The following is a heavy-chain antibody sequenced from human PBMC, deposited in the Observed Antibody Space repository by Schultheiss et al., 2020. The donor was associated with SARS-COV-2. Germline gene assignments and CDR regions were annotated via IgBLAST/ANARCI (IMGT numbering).Heavy chain of an antibody. CDR3: AKEHIVVVPAVDNP. CDR1: GFTFSDAW. D-gene: IGHD2-2*01. CDR2: ISYDGSNK. J-gene: IGHJ5*02. Sequence: GGSLRLSCAASGFTFSDAWMSWVRQAPGKGLEWVAVISYDGSNKYYADSVKGRFTISRDNSKNTLYLQMNSLRAEDTALYYCAKEHIVVVPAVDNPWGQGTLVTVSS. V-gene: IGHV3-30*18.